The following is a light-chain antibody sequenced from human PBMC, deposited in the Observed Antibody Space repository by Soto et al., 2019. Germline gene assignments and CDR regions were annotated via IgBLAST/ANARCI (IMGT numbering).Light chain of an antibody. J-gene: IGKJ5*01. V-gene: IGKV3-20*01. Sequence: EIVLTQSPGTLSLSPGERATLSCRASQSLTSSYLVWYQQKPGQAPRLLIYGASNRASGIPDRFSGSGSGTDFTRTISTLEPEDFAVYYCQQYSSSPITFGQGTRLEIK. CDR2: GAS. CDR1: QSLTSSY. CDR3: QQYSSSPIT.